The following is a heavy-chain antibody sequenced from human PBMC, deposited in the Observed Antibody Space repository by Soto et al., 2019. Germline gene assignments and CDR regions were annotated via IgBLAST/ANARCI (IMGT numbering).Heavy chain of an antibody. CDR2: ISAYNGNT. Sequence: QVQLVQSGAEVKMPGASVKVSCKASGYSFTSYGISWVRQAPGQGLEWMGWISAYNGNTNYAQKLQCIDTMTTDTTNSTAYMELRSLRSDDTAVYYCARDNGFGESDGWGQGTTVTVSS. D-gene: IGHD3-10*01. V-gene: IGHV1-18*01. CDR1: GYSFTSYG. J-gene: IGHJ6*02. CDR3: ARDNGFGESDG.